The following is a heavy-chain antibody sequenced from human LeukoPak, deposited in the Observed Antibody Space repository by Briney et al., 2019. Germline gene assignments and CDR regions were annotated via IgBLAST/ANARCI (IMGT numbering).Heavy chain of an antibody. V-gene: IGHV3-23*01. J-gene: IGHJ4*02. CDR1: GFTFSSYT. D-gene: IGHD2-8*01. CDR3: AKGARYCTNGECYSPSPIDY. CDR2: ITTSDGNT. Sequence: PGGSLRLSCAASGFTFSSYTMSWVRQAPGKGLEWVSTITTSDGNTYYADSVKGRFTISRDNSKNTLYLQMNSLRAEDTAVYYCAKGARYCTNGECYSPSPIDYWGQGTLVTVTS.